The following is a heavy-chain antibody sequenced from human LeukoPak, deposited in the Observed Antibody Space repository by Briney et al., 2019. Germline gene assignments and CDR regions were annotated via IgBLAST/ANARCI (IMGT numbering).Heavy chain of an antibody. CDR3: ARWKMEGIVVDVFDI. CDR2: IYSGGAT. CDR1: GFSVSGNY. D-gene: IGHD3-22*01. J-gene: IGHJ3*02. Sequence: GGSLRLSCAASGFSVSGNYMSWVRQAPGKGLEWVSAIYSGGATYYTDSVKGRFTMSRHTSKNTLDLQMNSLRVEDTAVYYCARWKMEGIVVDVFDIWGQGTRVTVSS. V-gene: IGHV3-53*04.